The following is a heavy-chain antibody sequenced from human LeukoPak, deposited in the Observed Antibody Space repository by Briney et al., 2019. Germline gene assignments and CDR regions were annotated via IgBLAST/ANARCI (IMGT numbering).Heavy chain of an antibody. D-gene: IGHD1-7*01. CDR2: IGGSDSIV. Sequence: GGSLRLSCGASEFNVNDYYMSWVRQAPGKGLEWISDIGGSDSIVAYAGSVEGRFTISRDIAKNSLFPQMNSLRADDTAVYYCARELVAGTFDHWGQGILVTVSS. J-gene: IGHJ4*02. V-gene: IGHV3-11*01. CDR1: EFNVNDYY. CDR3: ARELVAGTFDH.